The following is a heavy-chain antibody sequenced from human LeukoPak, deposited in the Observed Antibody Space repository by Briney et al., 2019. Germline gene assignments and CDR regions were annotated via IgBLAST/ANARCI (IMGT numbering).Heavy chain of an antibody. D-gene: IGHD3-16*01. V-gene: IGHV3-74*01. CDR2: IIQDGSVT. Sequence: GGSLRLSCVTSGITFSNYYMHWVRQVPGEGLVWVSHIIQDGSVTSYADSVKGRFTISRDNAKNTVCLQLNNLRAEDTAVYYCATDDYRGLGYWGQGTLVTVSS. J-gene: IGHJ4*02. CDR3: ATDDYRGLGY. CDR1: GITFSNYY.